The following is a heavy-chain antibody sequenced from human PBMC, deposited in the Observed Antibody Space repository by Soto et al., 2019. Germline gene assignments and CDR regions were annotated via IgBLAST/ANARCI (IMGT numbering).Heavy chain of an antibody. J-gene: IGHJ6*03. Sequence: EVQLVESGGGLVKPGGSLRLSCAASGFTFSSYSMNWVRQAPGKGLEWVSSISSSSSYIYYADSVKGRFTISRDNDENSLYVQMNSLRGGDTAVYYCARVSTSSWPHYYYMDVWGKGTTVTVS. CDR1: GFTFSSYS. D-gene: IGHD6-6*01. CDR3: ARVSTSSWPHYYYMDV. CDR2: ISSSSSYI. V-gene: IGHV3-21*01.